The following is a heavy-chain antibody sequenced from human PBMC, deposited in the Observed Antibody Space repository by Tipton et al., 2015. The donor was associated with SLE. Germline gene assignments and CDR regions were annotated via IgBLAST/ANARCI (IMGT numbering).Heavy chain of an antibody. CDR3: ARSAGWPFYFDY. CDR2: ITGGGGRT. V-gene: IGHV3-23*01. D-gene: IGHD6-19*01. Sequence: SLRLSCAASGFTFSKHGMHWVRQAPGRGLEWVSSITGGGGRTYNTDSVKGRFTISRDNSHDTLYLEMNSLRAEDTAVYYCARSAGWPFYFDYWGQGTLVTVSS. CDR1: GFTFSKHG. J-gene: IGHJ4*02.